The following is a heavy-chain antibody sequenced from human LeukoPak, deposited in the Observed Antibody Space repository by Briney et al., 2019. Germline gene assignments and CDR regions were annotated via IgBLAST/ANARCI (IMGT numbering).Heavy chain of an antibody. D-gene: IGHD6-13*01. CDR1: GFTFSDSA. V-gene: IGHV3-73*01. J-gene: IGHJ4*02. CDR2: IRGKPNSYAT. CDR3: TTLRLALIAAAGKSYFDY. Sequence: GGSLRLSCTVSGFTFSDSAIHWVRQASGKGLEWVGRIRGKPNSYATAYAPSVRGRFTISRYDSKNTAYLQMNSLKTEDTAVYYCTTLRLALIAAAGKSYFDYRGQGIQVTVSS.